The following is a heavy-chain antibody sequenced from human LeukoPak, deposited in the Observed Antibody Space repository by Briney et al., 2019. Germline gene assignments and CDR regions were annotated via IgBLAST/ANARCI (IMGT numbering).Heavy chain of an antibody. Sequence: GGSLRLSCEASGFTFGSHAMYWVRQAPGKGLEWVTGIFGSGGSPHYADSVKGRFAISRDNSRNTVYLQINSLRAEDTAVYYCGKTTVGYSSGQKPAWPVDYWGQGTLVTVSS. J-gene: IGHJ4*02. D-gene: IGHD5-18*01. V-gene: IGHV3-23*01. CDR2: IFGSGGSP. CDR3: GKTTVGYSSGQKPAWPVDY. CDR1: GFTFGSHA.